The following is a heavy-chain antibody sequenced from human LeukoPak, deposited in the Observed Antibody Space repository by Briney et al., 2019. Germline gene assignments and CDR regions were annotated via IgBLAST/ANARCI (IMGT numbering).Heavy chain of an antibody. CDR1: GGSISSYY. V-gene: IGHV4-4*07. CDR2: IYTSGST. J-gene: IGHJ4*02. Sequence: SETLSLTCTVSGGSISSYYWSWIRQPAGKGLEWIGRIYTSGSTNYNPSLKSRVTMSVDTSKNQFSLKLSSVTAADTAVCYCVYYDFWSGHDYWGQGTLVTVSS. D-gene: IGHD3-3*01. CDR3: VYYDFWSGHDY.